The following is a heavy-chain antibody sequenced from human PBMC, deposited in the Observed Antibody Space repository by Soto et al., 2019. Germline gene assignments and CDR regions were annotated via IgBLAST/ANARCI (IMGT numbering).Heavy chain of an antibody. D-gene: IGHD3-10*01. J-gene: IGHJ6*02. Sequence: QVQLVQSGAEVKKPGSSVKVSCKASGGTFSSYAISWVRQAPGQGLEWMGGIIPIFCTANYAQKFQGRVTIAADESTSTAYMGLSSLRSEDTAVYYCARADTDSGDYYYYYGMDVWGQGTTVTVSS. V-gene: IGHV1-69*01. CDR2: IIPIFCTA. CDR3: ARADTDSGDYYYYYGMDV. CDR1: GGTFSSYA.